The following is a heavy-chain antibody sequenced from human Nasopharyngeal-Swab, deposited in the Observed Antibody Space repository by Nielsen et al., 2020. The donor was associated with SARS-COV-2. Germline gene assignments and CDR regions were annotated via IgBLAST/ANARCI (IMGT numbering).Heavy chain of an antibody. V-gene: IGHV1-18*01. D-gene: IGHD3-10*01. CDR2: ISAYSGNT. Sequence: WVRQAPGQGLEWMGWISAYSGNTNYVQKLQGRVTMTTDTSTSTAYMELRSLRFDDTAVYYCARDRSPYGSGSYLWFDPWGQGTLVTVSS. J-gene: IGHJ5*02. CDR3: ARDRSPYGSGSYLWFDP.